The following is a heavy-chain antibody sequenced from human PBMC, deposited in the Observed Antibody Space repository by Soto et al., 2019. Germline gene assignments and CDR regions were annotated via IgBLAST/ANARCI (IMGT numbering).Heavy chain of an antibody. V-gene: IGHV1-46*01. CDR3: ARAELIVAGQAFDS. J-gene: IGHJ4*02. CDR2: VNPSDGRA. CDR1: GYRLSNYY. D-gene: IGHD5-12*01. Sequence: QVDLVQSGAEVKKPGASVKMSCKSSGYRLSNYYMHWVRQAPGQGLEWMGIVNPSDGRANYARKFQGRITMTWDTSTTPIYMEVNSLRSDDTAIYYCARAELIVAGQAFDSWGQGTLVTVSS.